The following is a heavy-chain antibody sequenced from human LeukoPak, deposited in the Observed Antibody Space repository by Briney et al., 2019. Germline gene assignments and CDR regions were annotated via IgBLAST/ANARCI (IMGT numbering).Heavy chain of an antibody. CDR2: IKQDGSEK. D-gene: IGHD3-16*01. V-gene: IGHV3-7*01. CDR1: GFTFSSYS. Sequence: GGSLRLSCAASGFTFSSYSMSWVRQAPGKGLEWVANIKQDGSEKYYVDSVKGRFTISRDNAKNSLYLQMNSLRAEDTAVYYCASIMITFGGVSSFDYWGQGTLVTVSS. CDR3: ASIMITFGGVSSFDY. J-gene: IGHJ4*02.